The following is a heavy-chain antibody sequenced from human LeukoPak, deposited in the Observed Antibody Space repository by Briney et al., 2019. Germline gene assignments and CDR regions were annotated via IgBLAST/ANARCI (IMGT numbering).Heavy chain of an antibody. Sequence: PGGSLRLSCAASGFTFSSYFMSWVRQAPGKGLEWVANIKQDGSEKYYVDSVKGRFTISRDNAKNSLYLQMNSLRAEDTAVYYCARDHADYDFWSGYYSSLLPPERIFDYWGQGTLVTVSS. V-gene: IGHV3-7*01. CDR3: ARDHADYDFWSGYYSSLLPPERIFDY. CDR2: IKQDGSEK. D-gene: IGHD3-3*01. J-gene: IGHJ4*02. CDR1: GFTFSSYF.